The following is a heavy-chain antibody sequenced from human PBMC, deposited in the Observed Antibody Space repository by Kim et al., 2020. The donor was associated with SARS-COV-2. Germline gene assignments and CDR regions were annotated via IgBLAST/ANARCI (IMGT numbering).Heavy chain of an antibody. V-gene: IGHV1-69*13. Sequence: SVKVSCKASGGTFSSYAISWVRQAPGQGLEWMGGIIPIFGTANYAQKFQGRVTITADESTSTAYMELSSLRSEDTAVYYCARRGVATASFDYWGQGTLVTVSS. CDR1: GGTFSSYA. CDR2: IIPIFGTA. CDR3: ARRGVATASFDY. J-gene: IGHJ4*02. D-gene: IGHD5-12*01.